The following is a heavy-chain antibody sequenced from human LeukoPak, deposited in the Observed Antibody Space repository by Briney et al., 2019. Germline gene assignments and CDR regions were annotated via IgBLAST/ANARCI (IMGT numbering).Heavy chain of an antibody. D-gene: IGHD2-15*01. CDR3: AKDGEIVVVVAATSFDY. Sequence: GGSLRLSCAASGITLTTNGMHWVRQAPGKGLEWVAFIQNDGSNKFYADSVKGRFTISKDTSINTLYLQMNSLRAEDTAVYYCAKDGEIVVVVAATSFDYWGQGTLVTVSS. CDR2: IQNDGSNK. J-gene: IGHJ4*02. CDR1: GITLTTNG. V-gene: IGHV3-30*02.